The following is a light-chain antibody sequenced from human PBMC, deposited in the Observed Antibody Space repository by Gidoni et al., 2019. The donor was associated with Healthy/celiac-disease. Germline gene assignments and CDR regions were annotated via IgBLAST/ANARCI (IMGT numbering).Light chain of an antibody. CDR3: QRRSNWPPIT. V-gene: IGKV3-11*01. Sequence: EIVLTHSPATLSLSPGERATLSCRASQSVSSYLPWYQQKPGQAPRLLIYDASTRATGIPARFSGSGSGTDFNLNISSLEHEDFGVYYCQRRSNWPPITLGQGTRLEIK. CDR1: QSVSSY. J-gene: IGKJ5*01. CDR2: DAS.